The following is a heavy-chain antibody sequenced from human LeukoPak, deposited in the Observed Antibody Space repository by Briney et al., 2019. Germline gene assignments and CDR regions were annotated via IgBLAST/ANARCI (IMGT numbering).Heavy chain of an antibody. CDR3: ARHVSDLSGSFDY. J-gene: IGHJ4*02. D-gene: IGHD1-20*01. V-gene: IGHV4-59*08. CDR2: LHYSGRT. Sequence: PSETLSLTCTVSGGSISSYYWSWIRQSPGKGLEWIGFLHYSGRTDYNPALKSRVTTAVDTSKSQFSLKLSSVTAADTAVHYCARHVSDLSGSFDYWGQGALVTVSS. CDR1: GGSISSYY.